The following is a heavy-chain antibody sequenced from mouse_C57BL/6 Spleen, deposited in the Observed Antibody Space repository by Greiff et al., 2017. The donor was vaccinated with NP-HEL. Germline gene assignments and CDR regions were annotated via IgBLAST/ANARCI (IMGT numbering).Heavy chain of an antibody. V-gene: IGHV1-69*01. CDR1: GYTFTSYW. D-gene: IGHD1-1*01. CDR3: ARRGSSYAMDY. J-gene: IGHJ4*01. Sequence: QVQLQQPGAELVMPGASVKLSCKASGYTFTSYWMHWVKQRPGQGLEWIGEIYPSDSYTNYNQKFKGKSTLTVDKSSSTAYMQLSSLTSEDSAVYYCARRGSSYAMDYWGKGTSVTVSS. CDR2: IYPSDSYT.